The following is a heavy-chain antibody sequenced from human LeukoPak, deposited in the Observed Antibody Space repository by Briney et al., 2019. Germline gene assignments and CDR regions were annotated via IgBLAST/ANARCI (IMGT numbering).Heavy chain of an antibody. J-gene: IGHJ6*03. CDR1: GFSFSTYS. CDR2: IGSSSSYI. CDR3: ASSHYYYYMDV. Sequence: GRSLRLSRVASGFSFSTYSMNWVRQAPGGGLEWVSSIGSSSSYIYYADSVKGLFAISRDNAQNSLYLQMISLRAEDTAVYYCASSHYYYYMDVWGKGTTVTVSS. V-gene: IGHV3-21*01.